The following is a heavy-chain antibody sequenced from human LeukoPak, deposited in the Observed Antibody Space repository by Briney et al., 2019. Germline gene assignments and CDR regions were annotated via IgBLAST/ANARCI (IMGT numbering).Heavy chain of an antibody. CDR1: GGSISSSSYY. J-gene: IGHJ6*03. CDR2: IYYSGST. CDR3: AREPQGVVTGYYYYMDV. Sequence: SETLSLTCTVSGGSISSSSYYWGWIRQPPGKGLEWIGCIYYSGSTYYNPSLKSRVTISVDTSKNQFSLKLSSVTAADTAVYYCAREPQGVVTGYYYYMDVWGKGTTVTVSS. V-gene: IGHV4-39*07. D-gene: IGHD3-22*01.